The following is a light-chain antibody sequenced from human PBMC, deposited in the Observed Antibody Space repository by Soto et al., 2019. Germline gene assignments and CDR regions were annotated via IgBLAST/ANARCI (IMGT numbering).Light chain of an antibody. CDR2: EGS. J-gene: IGLJ3*02. CDR3: CSYAGRSTFEV. V-gene: IGLV2-23*03. CDR1: SSVVATFNL. Sequence: QSALTQPASVSGSPGQSITISCTGTSSVVATFNLVSWYQQHPGKAPKLMIYEGSKRPAGVSNRFPGSRSGNTASLTISGLQAEDEADYYCCSYAGRSTFEVFGGGTKVTVL.